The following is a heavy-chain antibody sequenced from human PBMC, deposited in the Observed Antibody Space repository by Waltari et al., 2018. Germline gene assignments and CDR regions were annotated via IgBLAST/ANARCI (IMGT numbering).Heavy chain of an antibody. J-gene: IGHJ3*02. CDR2: ISGSGGST. V-gene: IGHV3-23*01. D-gene: IGHD7-27*01. CDR3: AKRNWGLGTFDI. CDR1: GFTFSSYA. Sequence: VQLLESGGGLVQPGGSLRLSCAASGFTFSSYAMSWVRQAPGKGLEWVSAISGSGGSTYYAESVKGRFTISRDNSKNTLYLQMNSLRAEDTAVYYCAKRNWGLGTFDIWGQGTMVTVSS.